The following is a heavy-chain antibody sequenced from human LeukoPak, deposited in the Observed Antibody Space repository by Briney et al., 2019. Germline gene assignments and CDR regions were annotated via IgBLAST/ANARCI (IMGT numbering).Heavy chain of an antibody. V-gene: IGHV4-34*01. CDR3: ASLSNYGVY. CDR2: INHSGST. CDR1: GGSFSGYY. D-gene: IGHD4-4*01. J-gene: IGHJ4*02. Sequence: YPSETLSLTCAVYGGSFSGYYWSWIRQPPGKGLEWIGEINHSGSTNYNPSLKSRVTISVDTSKNQFSLKLSSVTAADTAVYYCASLSNYGVYWGQGTLVTVSS.